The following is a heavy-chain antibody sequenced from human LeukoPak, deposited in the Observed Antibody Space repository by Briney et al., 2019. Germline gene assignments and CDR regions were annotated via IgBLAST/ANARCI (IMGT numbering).Heavy chain of an antibody. CDR2: INQDGSQK. J-gene: IGHJ4*02. D-gene: IGHD5-12*01. Sequence: GGSLRLSCAASGFTFSTYWMSWVRQAPGKGLEWVANINQDGSQKYYVDSVKGRFTISRDNAKNLLYLQMNSLRAEDTAVYYCAKDGAWLRFDDWGQGILVTVSS. CDR3: AKDGAWLRFDD. CDR1: GFTFSTYW. V-gene: IGHV3-7*03.